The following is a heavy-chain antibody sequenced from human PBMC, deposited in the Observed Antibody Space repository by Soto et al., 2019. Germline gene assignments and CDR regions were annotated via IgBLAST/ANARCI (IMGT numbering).Heavy chain of an antibody. CDR3: ARGKLKFGRDYYDSSGYYHRSPIDY. V-gene: IGHV3-48*03. Sequence: VPLVESGGGLVQPGGSLRLSCAASGFTFSSYEMNWVRQAPGKGLEWVSYISSSGSTIYYADSVKGRFTISRDNAKNSLYLQMNSLRAEDTAVYYCARGKLKFGRDYYDSSGYYHRSPIDYWGQGTLVTVSS. J-gene: IGHJ4*02. CDR1: GFTFSSYE. D-gene: IGHD3-22*01. CDR2: ISSSGSTI.